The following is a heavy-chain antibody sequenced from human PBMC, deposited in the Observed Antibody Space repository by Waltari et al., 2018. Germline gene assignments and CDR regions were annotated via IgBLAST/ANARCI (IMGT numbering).Heavy chain of an antibody. CDR1: GYTFTSSD. CDR2: MNPNSGNT. Sequence: QVQLVQSGAEVKKPGASVKGSCKASGYTFTSSDITRVGQATGQGLEWMGWMNPNSGNTGYAQKFQGRVTMTRNTSISTAYMELSSLRSEDTAVYYCVGGNSRVSAFDIWGQGTMVTVSS. D-gene: IGHD1-20*01. CDR3: VGGNSRVSAFDI. V-gene: IGHV1-8*01. J-gene: IGHJ3*02.